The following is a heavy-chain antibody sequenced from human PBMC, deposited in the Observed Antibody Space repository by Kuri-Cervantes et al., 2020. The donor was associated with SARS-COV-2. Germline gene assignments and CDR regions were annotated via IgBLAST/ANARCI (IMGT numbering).Heavy chain of an antibody. V-gene: IGHV3-21*01. J-gene: IGHJ3*02. CDR2: ISSSSSYI. D-gene: IGHD6-13*01. CDR3: ARERGSSWYSSKAFDI. Sequence: GESLKISCAASGFTFSSYSTNWVRQAPGKGLEWVSSISSSSSYIYYADSVKGRFTISRDNAKNSLYLQMNSLRAEDTAVYYCARERGSSWYSSKAFDIWGQGTMVTVSS. CDR1: GFTFSSYS.